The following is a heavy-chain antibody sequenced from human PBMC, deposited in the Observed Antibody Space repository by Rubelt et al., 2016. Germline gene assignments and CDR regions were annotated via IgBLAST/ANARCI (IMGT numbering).Heavy chain of an antibody. Sequence: QVQLVESGGGAVQPGRSLRLSCAASGFTFSSYVMHWVRQAPGKGLEWVAVISGDGSIKYYADSVKGRFTISRDNSKNTLYLQMNSLRVEDTAVYYCARDPVGTTVRHFDYWGQVTLVTVSS. CDR1: GFTFSSYV. V-gene: IGHV3-30*04. CDR2: ISGDGSIK. J-gene: IGHJ4*02. CDR3: ARDPVGTTVRHFDY. D-gene: IGHD1-26*01.